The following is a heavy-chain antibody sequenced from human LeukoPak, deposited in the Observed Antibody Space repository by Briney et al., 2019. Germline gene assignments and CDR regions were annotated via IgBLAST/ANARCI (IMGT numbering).Heavy chain of an antibody. CDR3: ARVTGVIGAFDI. D-gene: IGHD3-10*01. Sequence: SQTLPLTCTVSGGSISSGDYYWSWIRQPPGKGLEWIGYIYYSGSTYYNPTLKSRVTISVDTSKNQFSLKLSSVTAADTAVYYCARVTGVIGAFDIWGQGTMVTVSS. J-gene: IGHJ3*02. CDR2: IYYSGST. V-gene: IGHV4-30-4*01. CDR1: GGSISSGDYY.